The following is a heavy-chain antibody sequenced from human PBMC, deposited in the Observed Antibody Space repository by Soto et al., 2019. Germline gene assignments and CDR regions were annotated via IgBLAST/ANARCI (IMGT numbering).Heavy chain of an antibody. CDR2: ISGTSDYI. CDR1: GFTFSISS. D-gene: IGHD3-10*01. V-gene: IGHV3-21*01. Sequence: EVQLVESGGGLVKPGGSLRLSCAASGFTFSISSMNWVRQAPGKGLEWVSSISGTSDYISYADSVKGRFTISRDNAKNSLYLQMNSLRAEDTAVYFGAREPSYYGSGSYYYFDYWGQGALVTVSS. CDR3: AREPSYYGSGSYYYFDY. J-gene: IGHJ4*02.